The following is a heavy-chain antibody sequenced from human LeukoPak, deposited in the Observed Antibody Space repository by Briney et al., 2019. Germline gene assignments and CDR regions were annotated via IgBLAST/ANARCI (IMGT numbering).Heavy chain of an antibody. CDR1: GGSISSGDYY. CDR3: ARSMDYYGSGKGVDY. D-gene: IGHD3-10*01. CDR2: IYYSGST. Sequence: TLSLTCTVSGGSISSGDYYWSWIRQPPGKGLEWIGYIYYSGSTYYNPSLKSRVTISVDTSKNQFSLKLNSATAADTAVYYCARSMDYYGSGKGVDYWGLGTLVTVSS. J-gene: IGHJ4*02. V-gene: IGHV4-30-4*08.